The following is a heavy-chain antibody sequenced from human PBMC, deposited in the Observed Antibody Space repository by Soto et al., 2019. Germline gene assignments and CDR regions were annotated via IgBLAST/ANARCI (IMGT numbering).Heavy chain of an antibody. CDR1: GYTFTSYG. J-gene: IGHJ3*02. V-gene: IGHV1-18*01. CDR3: ARDLNDFWSAPPNPGAFDI. Sequence: GASVKVSCKASGYTFTSYGISWVRQAPGQGLEWMGWISAYNGNTNYAQKLQGRVTMTTDTSTSTAYMELRSLRSDDTAVYYCARDLNDFWSAPPNPGAFDIWGHGTMVTXS. D-gene: IGHD3-3*01. CDR2: ISAYNGNT.